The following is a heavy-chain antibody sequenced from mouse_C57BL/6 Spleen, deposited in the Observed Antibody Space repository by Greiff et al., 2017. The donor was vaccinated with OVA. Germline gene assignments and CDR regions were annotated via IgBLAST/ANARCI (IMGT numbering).Heavy chain of an antibody. CDR3: ARSNVGGAMDY. J-gene: IGHJ4*01. V-gene: IGHV1-53*01. CDR2: INPSNGGT. CDR1: GYTFTSYW. Sequence: QVQLKQPGTELVKPGASVKLSCKASGYTFTSYWMHWVKQRPGPGLEWIGNINPSNGGTNYNEKFKSKATLTVDKSSSTAYMQLSSLTSEDSAVYYCARSNVGGAMDYWGQGTSVTVSS.